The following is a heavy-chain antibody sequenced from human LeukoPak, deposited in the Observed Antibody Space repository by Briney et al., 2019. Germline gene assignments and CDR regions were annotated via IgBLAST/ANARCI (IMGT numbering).Heavy chain of an antibody. Sequence: GGSLRLSCAASGFTFSSYAMHWVRQAPGKGLEWVAVISYDGSNKYYADSVKGRFTVSRDNAKNSLYLQMNSLRAEDTAVYFCASQYTSSRIFDDWGQGTLVTVSS. V-gene: IGHV3-30-3*01. CDR3: ASQYTSSRIFDD. D-gene: IGHD6-13*01. CDR2: ISYDGSNK. J-gene: IGHJ4*02. CDR1: GFTFSSYA.